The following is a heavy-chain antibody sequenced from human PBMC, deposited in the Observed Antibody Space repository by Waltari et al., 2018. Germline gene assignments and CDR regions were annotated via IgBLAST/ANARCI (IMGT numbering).Heavy chain of an antibody. CDR2: TDYRSKWYN. CDR1: GDSLSSNGVA. D-gene: IGHD2-15*01. J-gene: IGHJ4*02. Sequence: QVQLQQSGPELVKPSQTLSPTCDISGDSLSSNGVAWNWIRQSPSRGLEWLGRTDYRSKWYNDYAVSVKSRITINPDTSKNQFSLQLNSVTPDDTALYYCARGRNSGFDYWGQGTLVTVSS. V-gene: IGHV6-1*01. CDR3: ARGRNSGFDY.